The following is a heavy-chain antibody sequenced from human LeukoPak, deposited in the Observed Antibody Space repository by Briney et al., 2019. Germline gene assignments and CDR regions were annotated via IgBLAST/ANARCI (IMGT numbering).Heavy chain of an antibody. D-gene: IGHD5-12*01. V-gene: IGHV6-1*01. J-gene: IGHJ3*02. Sequence: SQTLSLTCAISGDSVSSNSAAWDWIRQSPSRGLEWLGRTYYRSKWFNDYAISVKSRITINPDTSKNQFSLQLNSVTPEDTAVYYCARETDIVPTIDAFDIWGQGTMVTVSS. CDR2: TYYRSKWFN. CDR3: ARETDIVPTIDAFDI. CDR1: GDSVSSNSAA.